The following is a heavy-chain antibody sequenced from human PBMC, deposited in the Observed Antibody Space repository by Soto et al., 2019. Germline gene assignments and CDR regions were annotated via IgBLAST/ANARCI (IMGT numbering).Heavy chain of an antibody. CDR1: GYSFTSCW. CDR3: ARHSSSWSDDYYYYMDF. CDR2: IYPGDSDT. D-gene: IGHD6-13*01. J-gene: IGHJ6*03. V-gene: IGHV5-51*01. Sequence: GASLKISCKGSGYSFTSCWIGRVRQMPGKGLEWMGIIYPGDSDTRYSPSFQGQVTISADKSISTAYLQWSSLKASDTAMYYCARHSSSWSDDYYYYMDFWGKGTTVTVSS.